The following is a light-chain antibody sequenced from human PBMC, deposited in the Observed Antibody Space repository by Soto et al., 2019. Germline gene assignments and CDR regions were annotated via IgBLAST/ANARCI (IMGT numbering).Light chain of an antibody. J-gene: IGKJ1*01. CDR1: QGISSY. Sequence: AIRITQSPSSLSASTGDRVTITCRASQGISSYLAWYQQKPGKAPKLLIYAASTLQSGVPSRFSGSGSGTDFTLTISCLQSEDFATSYCQQYHSYPSFGQVNKVEIK. CDR2: AAS. CDR3: QQYHSYPS. V-gene: IGKV1-8*01.